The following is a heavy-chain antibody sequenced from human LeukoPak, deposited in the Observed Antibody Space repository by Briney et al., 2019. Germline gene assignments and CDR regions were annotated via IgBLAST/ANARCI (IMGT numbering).Heavy chain of an antibody. J-gene: IGHJ4*02. CDR2: IYIGGST. Sequence: GGSLRLSCAASGFTVSNNYMSWVRQAPGKGLEWVSVIYIGGSTYYADSVKGRFTISRDNSKNTLFLQMNSLRAEDTAVYYCAGGAVIAIFDYWGQGTPVTVSS. D-gene: IGHD2-21*01. CDR3: AGGAVIAIFDY. CDR1: GFTVSNNY. V-gene: IGHV3-53*01.